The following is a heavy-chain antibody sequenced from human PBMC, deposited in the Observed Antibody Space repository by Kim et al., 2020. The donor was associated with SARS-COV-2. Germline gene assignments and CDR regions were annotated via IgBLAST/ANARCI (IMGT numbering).Heavy chain of an antibody. V-gene: IGHV3-23*01. Sequence: SVTGRFTISRANSKNTLLLKMNRQRAEDTAVYYCAKDPPTYGSVPAFDYWGQGTLVTVSS. CDR3: AKDPPTYGSVPAFDY. J-gene: IGHJ4*02. D-gene: IGHD3-10*01.